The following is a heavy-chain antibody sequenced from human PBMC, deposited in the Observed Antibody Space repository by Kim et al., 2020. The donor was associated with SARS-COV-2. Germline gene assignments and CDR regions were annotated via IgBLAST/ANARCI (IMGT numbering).Heavy chain of an antibody. Sequence: ASVKVSCKVSGYTLTELSMHWVRQAPGKGLEWMGGFDPEDGETIYAQKFQGRVTMTEDTSTDTAYMELSSLRSEDTAVYYCATRYSGYDSFAYYGMDVWGQGTTVTVSS. D-gene: IGHD5-12*01. CDR2: FDPEDGET. CDR1: GYTLTELS. V-gene: IGHV1-24*01. J-gene: IGHJ6*02. CDR3: ATRYSGYDSFAYYGMDV.